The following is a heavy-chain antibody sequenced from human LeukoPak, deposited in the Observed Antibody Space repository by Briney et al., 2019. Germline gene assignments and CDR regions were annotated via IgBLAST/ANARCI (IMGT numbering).Heavy chain of an antibody. CDR1: GGSFSGYY. Sequence: SETLSLTCAVYGGSFSGYYWSWIRQPPGKGLEWIGEINHSGSTNYNPSLKSRVTISVDTSKNQFSPKLSSVTAADTAVYYCARGATKHAYWGQGTLVTVSS. J-gene: IGHJ4*02. V-gene: IGHV4-34*01. CDR2: INHSGST. D-gene: IGHD2-8*01. CDR3: ARGATKHAY.